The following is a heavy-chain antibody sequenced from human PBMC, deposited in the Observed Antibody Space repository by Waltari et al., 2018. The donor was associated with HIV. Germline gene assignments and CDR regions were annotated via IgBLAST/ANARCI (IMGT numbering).Heavy chain of an antibody. CDR1: GGSISSGSYY. V-gene: IGHV4-61*02. J-gene: IGHJ4*02. Sequence: QVQLQESGPGLVKPSQTLSLTCTVSGGSISSGSYYWCWIRQPAGKGLEWIGRIYTSGSTNYNPTHKSRVTISVDTSKNQCSLKLSSVTAADTAVYYCAREIVGATSRHDYWGQGTLVTVSS. CDR3: AREIVGATSRHDY. CDR2: IYTSGST. D-gene: IGHD1-26*01.